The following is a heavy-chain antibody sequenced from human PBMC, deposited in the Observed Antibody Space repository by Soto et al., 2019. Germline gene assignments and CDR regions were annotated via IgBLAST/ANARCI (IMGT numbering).Heavy chain of an antibody. J-gene: IGHJ1*01. V-gene: IGHV3-23*01. CDR3: AKSRPDYGDSEYFQH. D-gene: IGHD4-17*01. CDR2: ISGSGGST. CDR1: GFTFSSYA. Sequence: GGSLRLSCAASGFTFSSYAMSWVRQAPGKGLEWVSAISGSGGSTYYADSVKGRFTISRDKSKNTLYLQMNSLRAEDTAVYYCAKSRPDYGDSEYFQHWGQGTLVTVSS.